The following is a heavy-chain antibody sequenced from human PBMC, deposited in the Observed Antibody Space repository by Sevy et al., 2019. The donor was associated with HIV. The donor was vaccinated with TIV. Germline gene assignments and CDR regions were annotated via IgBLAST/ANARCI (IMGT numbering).Heavy chain of an antibody. Sequence: ASVKVSCKASGYTFTTYYIYWVRQAPGQGLEWVGLINPGSGTTVYEQKFQDRVTMTTDMSTNTVYMEVTSLTSEDTAVFYCSRGGDGIGWIFDYRGQGTLVTVSS. V-gene: IGHV1-46*01. CDR2: INPGSGTT. D-gene: IGHD6-19*01. CDR3: SRGGDGIGWIFDY. J-gene: IGHJ4*02. CDR1: GYTFTTYY.